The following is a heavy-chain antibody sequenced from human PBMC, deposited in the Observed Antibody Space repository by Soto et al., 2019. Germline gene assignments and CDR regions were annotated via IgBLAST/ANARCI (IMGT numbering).Heavy chain of an antibody. D-gene: IGHD4-17*01. V-gene: IGHV4-4*02. J-gene: IGHJ4*02. CDR2: IYHSGST. Sequence: SETLSLTCAVSGGAISSSNCLSLFRQPRGKGLEWIGEIYHSGSTNYNPSLKSRVTISVDKSKNQFSLKLSSVTAADTAVYYCARVPRLSMTTVVIIDYWGQGTLVTVSS. CDR1: GGAISSSNC. CDR3: ARVPRLSMTTVVIIDY.